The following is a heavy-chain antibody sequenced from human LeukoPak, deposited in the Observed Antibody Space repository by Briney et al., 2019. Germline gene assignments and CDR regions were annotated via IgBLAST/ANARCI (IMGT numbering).Heavy chain of an antibody. V-gene: IGHV3-30*03. J-gene: IGHJ4*02. CDR2: ISYDGSNK. Sequence: GGSLRLSCAASGFTFSRHGMHWVRQAPGKGLEWVAIISYDGSNKYYAESVKGRFAVSRDNSKNTLYLQMNSPRAEDTAVYYCARVPVWYSSSWYGDYWGQGTLVTVTS. D-gene: IGHD6-13*01. CDR3: ARVPVWYSSSWYGDY. CDR1: GFTFSRHG.